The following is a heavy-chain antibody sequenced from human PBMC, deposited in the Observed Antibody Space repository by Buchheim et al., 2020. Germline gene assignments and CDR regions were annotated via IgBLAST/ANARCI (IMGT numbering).Heavy chain of an antibody. V-gene: IGHV4-34*01. CDR1: GGSFSGFY. Sequence: QVQLQQWGAGLLKPSETLSLTCAVYGGSFSGFYWSWIRQPPGTGLEWSGEINHSGSTNYNPSLKSRVTISVDTSKNQFSLKLSSVTAADTAVYYCARVRGGTTVVTREVWGQGTL. CDR2: INHSGST. J-gene: IGHJ4*02. D-gene: IGHD4-23*01. CDR3: ARVRGGTTVVTREV.